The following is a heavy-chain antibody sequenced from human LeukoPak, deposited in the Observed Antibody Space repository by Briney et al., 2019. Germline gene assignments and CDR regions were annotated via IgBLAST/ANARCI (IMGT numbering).Heavy chain of an antibody. D-gene: IGHD6-13*01. Sequence: SETLSLTCAVYGGSFSGYYWSWIRQPPGKGLEWIREINHSGSTNYNPSLKSRVTISVDTSKNQFSLKLSSVTAADTAVYYCAARPLIYSSSWYRVRGELDYWGQGTLVTVSS. V-gene: IGHV4-34*01. CDR1: GGSFSGYY. CDR3: AARPLIYSSSWYRVRGELDY. J-gene: IGHJ4*02. CDR2: INHSGST.